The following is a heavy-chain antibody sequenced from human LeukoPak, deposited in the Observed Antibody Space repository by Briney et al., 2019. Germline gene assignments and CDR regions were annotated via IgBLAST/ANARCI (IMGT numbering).Heavy chain of an antibody. CDR2: ISAYNGNT. V-gene: IGHV1-18*01. Sequence: ASVKVSCKASGYTFTSYGISWVRQAPGQGLEWMGWISAYNGNTNYAQKLQGGVTMTTDTSTSTAYMELRSLRSDDTAVYYCARDPTANYDILTGYYRNYYYGMDVWGQGTTVTVSS. CDR1: GYTFTSYG. J-gene: IGHJ6*02. D-gene: IGHD3-9*01. CDR3: ARDPTANYDILTGYYRNYYYGMDV.